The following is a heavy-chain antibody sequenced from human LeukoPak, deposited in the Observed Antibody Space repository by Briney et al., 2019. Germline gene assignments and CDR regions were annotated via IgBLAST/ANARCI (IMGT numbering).Heavy chain of an antibody. CDR3: ARETAGGGSWQPFDY. D-gene: IGHD6-13*01. CDR2: ISPYNGDT. V-gene: IGHV1-18*01. CDR1: GYPFTSYG. J-gene: IGHJ4*02. Sequence: ASVKVSCNASGYPFTSYGISWVRQAPGQGLEWMGWISPYNGDTNYEQKLQGRVTMTTDTSTSTVYMELRSLRSDDTAVYYCARETAGGGSWQPFDYWGQGTLVTVSS.